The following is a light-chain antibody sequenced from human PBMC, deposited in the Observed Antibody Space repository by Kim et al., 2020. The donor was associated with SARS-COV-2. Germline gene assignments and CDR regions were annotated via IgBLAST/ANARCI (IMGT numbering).Light chain of an antibody. J-gene: IGLJ2*01. CDR1: SSDVGSYNH. CDR2: DVS. Sequence: SITLSCTRTSSDVGSYNHVYWYQQHPGKAPELMIYDVSQRPSGVSNRFSGSKSGNTASLTISGLQAEDEADYYCCSYAGSSTFHVVFGGGTQLAVL. V-gene: IGLV2-23*02. CDR3: CSYAGSSTFHVV.